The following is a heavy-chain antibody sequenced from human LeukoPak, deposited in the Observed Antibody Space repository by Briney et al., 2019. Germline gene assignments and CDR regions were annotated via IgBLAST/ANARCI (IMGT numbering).Heavy chain of an antibody. V-gene: IGHV4-59*01. Sequence: SETLSLTCTVSGGSISSYYWSWIRQPPGKGLEWIGYIYYSGSTNYNPSLKSRVTISVDTSKNQFSLKLSSVTAADTAVYYCVRDGILGRFLEGAPSTNYYYYYMDVWGKGTTVTVSS. J-gene: IGHJ6*03. D-gene: IGHD3-3*01. CDR2: IYYSGST. CDR3: VRDGILGRFLEGAPSTNYYYYYMDV. CDR1: GGSISSYY.